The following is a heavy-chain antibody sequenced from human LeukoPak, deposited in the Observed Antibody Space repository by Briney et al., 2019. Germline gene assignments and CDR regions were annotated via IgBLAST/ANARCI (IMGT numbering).Heavy chain of an antibody. CDR1: GFTFSSYS. V-gene: IGHV3-48*01. Sequence: GGSLRLSCAASGFTFSSYSMNWVRQAPGKGLEWVSYISSSSSTIYYADSVKGRFTISRDNAKNSLYVQMNSLRAEDTAVYYCARALGESGAFDIWGQGTMVTVSS. CDR3: ARALGESGAFDI. J-gene: IGHJ3*02. D-gene: IGHD3-10*01. CDR2: ISSSSSTI.